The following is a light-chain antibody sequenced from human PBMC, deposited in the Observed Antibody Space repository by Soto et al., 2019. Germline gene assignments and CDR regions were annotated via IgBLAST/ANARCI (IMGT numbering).Light chain of an antibody. CDR2: GNS. Sequence: QSVLTQPPSVSGAPGQRVTISCTGSSSNIGARYDVHWYQQLPGTAPKLLIYGNSNRPSGVPDRFSGSKSGTSASLAITGLQAEDEAYYYCQSYDSSLNAVVFGGGTKLTVL. V-gene: IGLV1-40*01. J-gene: IGLJ2*01. CDR3: QSYDSSLNAVV. CDR1: SSNIGARYD.